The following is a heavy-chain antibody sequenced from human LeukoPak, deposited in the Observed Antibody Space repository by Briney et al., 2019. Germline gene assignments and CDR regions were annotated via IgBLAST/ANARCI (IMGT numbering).Heavy chain of an antibody. CDR3: ARDRDHAFDY. D-gene: IGHD1-14*01. V-gene: IGHV3-23*01. CDR2: IRGSGGNT. J-gene: IGHJ4*02. Sequence: GGSLRLSCAAAGFTFSSYAMTWVRQAPGKGLEWVSGIRGSGGNTDYADSVKGRFTISRDNSKNTLSLQMNSLRDEDTAVYYCARDRDHAFDYWGQGTLVTVSS. CDR1: GFTFSSYA.